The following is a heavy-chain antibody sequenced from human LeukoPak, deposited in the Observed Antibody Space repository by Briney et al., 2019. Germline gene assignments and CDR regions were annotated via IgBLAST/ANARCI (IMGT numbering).Heavy chain of an antibody. CDR2: IIPIFGTA. D-gene: IGHD5-12*01. J-gene: IGHJ4*02. V-gene: IGHV1-69*05. Sequence: ASVKVSCKASGYTFTGYYMHWVRQAPGQGLEWMGRIIPIFGTANYAQKVQGRVTITTDESTSTAYMELSSLRSEDTAVYYCARGGDIVATINPFDYWGQGTLVTVSS. CDR1: GYTFTGYY. CDR3: ARGGDIVATINPFDY.